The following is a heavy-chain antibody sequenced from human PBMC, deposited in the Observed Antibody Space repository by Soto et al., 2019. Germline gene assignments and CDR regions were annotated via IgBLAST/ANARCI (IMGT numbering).Heavy chain of an antibody. CDR2: ISGGGTSI. D-gene: IGHD3-16*01. V-gene: IGHV3-11*01. Sequence: GGSLRLSCAASTFTFSDYYMSWIRQAPGKGLEWVSYISGGGTSIYYADSVKGRFSVSRDNAKTSLYLQMNSLGAEDTAVYYCAKLGSLGHPYYYGMDVWGPGTTVTVSS. J-gene: IGHJ6*02. CDR3: AKLGSLGHPYYYGMDV. CDR1: TFTFSDYY.